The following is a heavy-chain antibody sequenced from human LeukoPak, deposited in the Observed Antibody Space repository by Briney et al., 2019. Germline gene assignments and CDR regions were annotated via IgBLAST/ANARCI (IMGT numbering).Heavy chain of an antibody. V-gene: IGHV3-30*04. CDR3: VKGLVQTTMSYSVDY. J-gene: IGHJ4*02. CDR1: GFTFTIYA. Sequence: GGPLSLSGEASGFTFTIYALPWVRQPPVKGLEWITLISSDGNNNVYADSVKGRFTISRDNSRNTLYLQMNSLRAEDTAVYYCVKGLVQTTMSYSVDYWGRGALVTVSS. D-gene: IGHD1-1*01. CDR2: ISSDGNNN.